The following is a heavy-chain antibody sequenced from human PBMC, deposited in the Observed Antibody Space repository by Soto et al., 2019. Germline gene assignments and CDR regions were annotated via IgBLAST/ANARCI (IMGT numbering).Heavy chain of an antibody. V-gene: IGHV4-61*01. D-gene: IGHD3-22*01. CDR3: ARVAYDRREPHRFDY. J-gene: IGHJ4*02. CDR2: IYYVGST. Sequence: SETLSLTCIVSGDSVTSGSYYWPWLRQPPGKGLEWIGYIYYVGSTNYNPSLKSRLTISVDTSNNQFSLRLNSVTAADTAVYYCARVAYDRREPHRFDYWGRGTLVTVSS. CDR1: GDSVTSGSYY.